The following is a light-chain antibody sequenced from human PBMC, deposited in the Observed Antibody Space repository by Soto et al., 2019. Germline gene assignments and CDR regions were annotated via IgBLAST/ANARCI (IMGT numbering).Light chain of an antibody. Sequence: QSALTQPASVSGSPGQSITISCTGTSSDVGGYNYVSWYQHHPGKAPKLMIYEVSNRPSGVSNRFSGSTSGNTASLTISGLQAEDEADYYCSSYTSSSPLVFGTGTKLTVL. CDR1: SSDVGGYNY. CDR3: SSYTSSSPLV. J-gene: IGLJ1*01. CDR2: EVS. V-gene: IGLV2-14*01.